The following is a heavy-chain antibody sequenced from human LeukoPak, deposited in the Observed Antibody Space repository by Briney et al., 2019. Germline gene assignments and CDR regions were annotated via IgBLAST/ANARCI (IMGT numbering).Heavy chain of an antibody. V-gene: IGHV1-2*02. CDR1: GYTLTGYY. CDR2: INPNSGGT. D-gene: IGHD1-26*01. Sequence: ASVKVSCKASGYTLTGYYMHWVRQAPGQGLEWMGWINPNSGGTNYAQKFQGRVTMTRDTSISTAYMELSRLRSDDTAVYYCARDLRVGATSDYWGQGTLVTVSS. CDR3: ARDLRVGATSDY. J-gene: IGHJ4*02.